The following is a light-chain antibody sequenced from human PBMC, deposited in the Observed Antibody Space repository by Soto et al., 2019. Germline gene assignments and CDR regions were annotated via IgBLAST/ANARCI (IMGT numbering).Light chain of an antibody. J-gene: IGKJ3*01. CDR3: MQALQSPFT. V-gene: IGKV2-28*01. Sequence: DIVMTQSPLSLPVTPGEPASISCRSSQSLLHSNGYNYLDWYLQKPGQSPQLLIYLGSNRASGVHARFRGSGSGTDFTLKISRVEAEDVGVYYCMQALQSPFTFGPGTKVDIK. CDR1: QSLLHSNGYNY. CDR2: LGS.